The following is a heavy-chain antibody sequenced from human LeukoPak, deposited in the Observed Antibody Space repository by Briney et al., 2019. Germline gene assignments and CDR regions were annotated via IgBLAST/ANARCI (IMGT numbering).Heavy chain of an antibody. J-gene: IGHJ3*02. CDR2: IYYSGST. CDR1: GGSISSYY. V-gene: IGHV4-59*01. CDR3: ARDGYSPTFRGIDAFDI. D-gene: IGHD6-13*01. Sequence: PSETLSLTCTVSGGSISSYYWSWIRQPPGKGLEWIGYIYYSGSTNYNPSLKSRVTISVDTSKNQFSLKLSSVTAADTAVYYCARDGYSPTFRGIDAFDIWGQGTMVTVSS.